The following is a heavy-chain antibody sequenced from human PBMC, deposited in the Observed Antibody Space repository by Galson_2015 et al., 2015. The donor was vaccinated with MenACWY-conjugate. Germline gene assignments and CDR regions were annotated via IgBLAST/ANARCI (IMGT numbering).Heavy chain of an antibody. Sequence: SVKVSCKASGDTFSSYAISWVRQAPGQGLEWMGGIIPIFGTANYAQKFQGRVTVTADESTSTAYMELSSLRSEDTAVYYCARVSWYYYDSSGDPNNAFDIWGQGTMVTVSS. CDR2: IIPIFGTA. V-gene: IGHV1-69*13. J-gene: IGHJ3*02. D-gene: IGHD3-22*01. CDR3: ARVSWYYYDSSGDPNNAFDI. CDR1: GDTFSSYA.